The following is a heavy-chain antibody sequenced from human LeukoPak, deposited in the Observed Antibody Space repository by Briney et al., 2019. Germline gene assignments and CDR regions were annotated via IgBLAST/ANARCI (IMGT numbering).Heavy chain of an antibody. Sequence: SETLSLTCTVSGVSISSGGYYWRWIRQHPGKGLEWIGYIYYSGSTYYNPSLKSRITISVDTSKNQFSLKLSSVTAADTAVYYCARGEDYYDSSGQSITFGYWGQGTLVTVSS. CDR3: ARGEDYYDSSGQSITFGY. V-gene: IGHV4-31*03. J-gene: IGHJ4*02. CDR1: GVSISSGGYY. D-gene: IGHD3-22*01. CDR2: IYYSGST.